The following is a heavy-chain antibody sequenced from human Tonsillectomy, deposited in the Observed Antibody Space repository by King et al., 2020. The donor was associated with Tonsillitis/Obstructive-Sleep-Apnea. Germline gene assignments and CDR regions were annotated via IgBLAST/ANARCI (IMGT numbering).Heavy chain of an antibody. CDR3: AKAAKYRYCSDQTTFYY. J-gene: IGHJ4*02. CDR2: ISWNSGSI. D-gene: IGHD5-18*01. Sequence: VQLVESGGGLVQPGRSLRLSCAASGFTFDDYAMHWVRQAPGKGLEWVAGISWNSGSIGYADSVKGRFTISRDNAKNSLYLQMNSLRAEDTALYYCAKAAKYRYCSDQTTFYYWVQGTLVTVSS. V-gene: IGHV3-9*01. CDR1: GFTFDDYA.